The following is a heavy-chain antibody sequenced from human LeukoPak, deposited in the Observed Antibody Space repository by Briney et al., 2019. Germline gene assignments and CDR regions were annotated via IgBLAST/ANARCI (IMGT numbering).Heavy chain of an antibody. J-gene: IGHJ4*02. CDR1: GFTFSSYA. CDR3: AKDPYDCVWGSYRSDY. D-gene: IGHD3-16*02. Sequence: GGSLRLSYAASGFTFSSYAMSWVRQAPGKGLEWVSATSGNGAKTYYADSVKGRFTISRDNSKNTLYLQMNSLRAEDTAVYYCAKDPYDCVWGSYRSDYWGQGTLVTVSS. V-gene: IGHV3-23*01. CDR2: TSGNGAKT.